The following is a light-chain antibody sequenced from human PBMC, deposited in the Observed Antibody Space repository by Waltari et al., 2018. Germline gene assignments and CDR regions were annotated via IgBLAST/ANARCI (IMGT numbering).Light chain of an antibody. CDR3: QSYDSSLSAIL. Sequence: QSVLTQPPSVSGAPGQRVTISCTGSNSNIRDYFVYWYQQFPGMAPKLLIYDNDKRASGVSDRFSGSKSDSSASLTITGLQTEDEADFYCQSYDSSLSAILFGGGTRLTVL. V-gene: IGLV1-40*01. CDR1: NSNIRDYF. CDR2: DND. J-gene: IGLJ7*01.